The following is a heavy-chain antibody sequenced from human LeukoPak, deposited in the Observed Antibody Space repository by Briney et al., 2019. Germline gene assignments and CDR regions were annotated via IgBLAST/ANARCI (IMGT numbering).Heavy chain of an antibody. J-gene: IGHJ4*02. Sequence: SETLSLTCTVSGGSISSGGYYWSWIRQHPGKGLEWIGYIYYSGSTYYNPSLKSRVTISVDTSKNQFSLKLSSVTAADTAVYYCARDSAPGFDIWGQGTLVTVSS. CDR2: IYYSGST. V-gene: IGHV4-31*03. CDR1: GGSISSGGYY. D-gene: IGHD6-13*01. CDR3: ARDSAPGFDI.